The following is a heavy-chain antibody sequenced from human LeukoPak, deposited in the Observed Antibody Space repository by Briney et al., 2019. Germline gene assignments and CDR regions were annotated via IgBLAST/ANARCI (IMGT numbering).Heavy chain of an antibody. CDR3: ARGAGNFDWSYHDY. J-gene: IGHJ4*02. CDR2: ISGSGGTT. Sequence: GGSLRLSCAASRFTFSSYAMSWVRQAPGKGLEWVSAISGSGGTTYNADSVKGRFTISRDNSKNTLYLQLNSLRAEDTAVYYCARGAGNFDWSYHDYWGQGTLVTVSS. D-gene: IGHD3-9*01. V-gene: IGHV3-23*01. CDR1: RFTFSSYA.